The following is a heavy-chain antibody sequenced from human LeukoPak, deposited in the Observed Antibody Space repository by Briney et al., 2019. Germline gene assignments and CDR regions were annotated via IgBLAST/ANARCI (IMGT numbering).Heavy chain of an antibody. V-gene: IGHV3-23*01. CDR1: GFTFSSYA. D-gene: IGHD6-19*01. J-gene: IGHJ4*02. CDR2: ISGSGGST. Sequence: GGSLRLSCAASGFTFSSYAMSWVRQAPGKGLEWVSAISGSGGSTYYADSVKGRFTISRDNSKNTLYLQMNSLRADDTAVYYCAKTGAVAGTNYFDYWGQGTLVTVSS. CDR3: AKTGAVAGTNYFDY.